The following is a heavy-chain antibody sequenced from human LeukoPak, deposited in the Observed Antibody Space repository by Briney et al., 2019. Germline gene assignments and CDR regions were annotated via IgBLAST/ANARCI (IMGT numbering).Heavy chain of an antibody. J-gene: IGHJ4*02. D-gene: IGHD3-10*01. CDR2: IYYSGST. Sequence: SETLSLTCTVSGGSISSSSYYWGWIRQPPGKGLEWLGSIYYSGSTYYNPSLKSRVTISVDTSKNQFSLKLSSVTAADTAVYYCARHYITMVRGVMYYFDYWGQGTLVTVSS. CDR1: GGSISSSSYY. V-gene: IGHV4-39*01. CDR3: ARHYITMVRGVMYYFDY.